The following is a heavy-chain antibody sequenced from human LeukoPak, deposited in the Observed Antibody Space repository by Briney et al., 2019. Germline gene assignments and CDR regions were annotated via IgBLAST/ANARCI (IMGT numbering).Heavy chain of an antibody. CDR2: IYYSGST. Sequence: SETLSLTCSVSGGSISSSSHSWGWIRQSPGKGLEWIGSIYYSGSTFYNPSLKSRVTISVDRSKNQFSLKLSSVTAADTAVYYCARVSYCSGGSCYSGAPYFDYWGQGTLVTVSS. D-gene: IGHD2-15*01. V-gene: IGHV4-39*07. CDR3: ARVSYCSGGSCYSGAPYFDY. CDR1: GGSISSSSHS. J-gene: IGHJ4*02.